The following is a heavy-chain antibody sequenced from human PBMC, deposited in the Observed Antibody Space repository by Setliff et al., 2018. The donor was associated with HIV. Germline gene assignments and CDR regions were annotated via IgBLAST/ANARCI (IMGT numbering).Heavy chain of an antibody. V-gene: IGHV1-18*01. CDR1: GYTFTHYA. CDR2: ISAYNGNT. J-gene: IGHJ3*02. Sequence: ASVKVSCKASGYTFTHYAISWVRQAPGQGLEYLGWISAYNGNTNYAQKVQGRITMTTDASTSTVDMELRSLTSDDTAVYYCARLASGGWPLEVFDIWGEGTMVTVSS. CDR3: ARLASGGWPLEVFDI. D-gene: IGHD2-15*01.